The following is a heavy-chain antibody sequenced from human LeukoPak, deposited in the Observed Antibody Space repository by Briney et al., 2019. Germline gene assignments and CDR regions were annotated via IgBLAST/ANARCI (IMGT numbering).Heavy chain of an antibody. J-gene: IGHJ4*02. CDR3: ARRQPLGCSGTSCFAGPVDY. Sequence: PGGSLRLSCAASGFTFSDYYMSWIRQAPGKGLEWVSSISGTSDYIYYADSVKGRFTISRDNGKNSLYLQMNSLRAEDTAVYYCARRQPLGCSGTSCFAGPVDYWGQGTLVTVSS. CDR1: GFTFSDYY. V-gene: IGHV3-11*06. CDR2: ISGTSDYI. D-gene: IGHD2-2*01.